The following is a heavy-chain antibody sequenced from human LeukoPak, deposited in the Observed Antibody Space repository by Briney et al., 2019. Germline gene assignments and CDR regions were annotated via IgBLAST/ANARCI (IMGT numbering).Heavy chain of an antibody. V-gene: IGHV1-2*02. CDR3: ANVDTGY. Sequence: GASVKVSCKASGYTXTSYYMHWVRQAPGQGLEWMGWINPNSGGTKFAQKFQGRVTMTRDTSISTAYMEMSRLRSDDTAVYYCANVDTGYWGQGTLVTVSS. CDR2: INPNSGGT. CDR1: GYTXTSYY. J-gene: IGHJ4*02. D-gene: IGHD5-18*01.